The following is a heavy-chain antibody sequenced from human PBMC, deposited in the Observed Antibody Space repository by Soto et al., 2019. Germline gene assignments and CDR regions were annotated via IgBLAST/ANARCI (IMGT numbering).Heavy chain of an antibody. CDR3: ARGPGTGMDV. D-gene: IGHD1-1*01. V-gene: IGHV3-30*03. CDR1: GFSASSNY. J-gene: IGHJ6*02. CDR2: ISYDGSNK. Sequence: GGSLRLSCAASGFSASSNYMSWVRQAPGKGLEWVAVISYDGSNKYYADSVKGRFTISRDNSKNTLYLQMNSLRAEDTAVYYCARGPGTGMDVWGQGTTVTVSS.